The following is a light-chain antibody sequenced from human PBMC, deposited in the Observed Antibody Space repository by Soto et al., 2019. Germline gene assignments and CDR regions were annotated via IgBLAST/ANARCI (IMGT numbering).Light chain of an antibody. J-gene: IGKJ4*01. CDR2: KTS. CDR1: QSISSW. Sequence: PSTLSASVGDRVTITCRASQSISSWLAWYQQKPGKAPNLLIYKTSSLESGVPSRFSGSGSGTEFTLTVNSLQPDDFATYYCQQYDSYPLTFGGGTKVDIK. V-gene: IGKV1-5*03. CDR3: QQYDSYPLT.